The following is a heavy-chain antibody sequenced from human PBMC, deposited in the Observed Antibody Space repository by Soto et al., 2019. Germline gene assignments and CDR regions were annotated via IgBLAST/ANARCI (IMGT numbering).Heavy chain of an antibody. J-gene: IGHJ4*02. CDR3: AMSDAVITHEGPISFY. V-gene: IGHV1-69*02. CDR2: IIPIIGKA. CDR1: GGTFSSYT. D-gene: IGHD3-16*01. Sequence: QVQLVQSGAEVKKPGSSVKVSCKASGGTFSSYTFIWVRQAPGQGLEWMGRIIPIIGKATSAQNFQGRVTIPADKSTSTANLEMSSLRSEDTAGYYCAMSDAVITHEGPISFYWGQGTLVTVSS.